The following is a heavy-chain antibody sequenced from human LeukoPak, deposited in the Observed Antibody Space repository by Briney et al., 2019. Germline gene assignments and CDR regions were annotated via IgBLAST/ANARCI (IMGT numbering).Heavy chain of an antibody. CDR3: AGVIAARHYYYYMDV. D-gene: IGHD6-6*01. CDR1: GFTFSSYG. CDR2: ISGSGGST. Sequence: GGSLRLSCAASGFTFSSYGMSWVRQAPGKGLEWVSAISGSGGSTYYADSVKGRFTISRDNSKNTLYLQMNSLRAEDTAVYYCAGVIAARHYYYYMDVWGKGTTVTVSS. V-gene: IGHV3-23*01. J-gene: IGHJ6*03.